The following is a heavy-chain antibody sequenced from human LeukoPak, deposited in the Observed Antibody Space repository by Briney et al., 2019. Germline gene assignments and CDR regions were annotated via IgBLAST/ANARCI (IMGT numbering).Heavy chain of an antibody. V-gene: IGHV4-34*01. D-gene: IGHD6-19*01. CDR1: GGSFSGYY. CDR3: ARSSSGWYGGFDY. CDR2: INHSGST. Sequence: SETLSLTCAVYGGSFSGYYWSWIRQPPGKGLEWIGEINHSGSTNYNPSLKSRVTISVDTSKNQFSLKLSSVTAADTAVYYCARSSSGWYGGFDYWGQGTLVTVSS. J-gene: IGHJ4*02.